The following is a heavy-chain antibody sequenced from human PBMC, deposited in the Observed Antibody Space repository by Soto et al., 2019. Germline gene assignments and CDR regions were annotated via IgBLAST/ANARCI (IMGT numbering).Heavy chain of an antibody. J-gene: IGHJ4*02. Sequence: EVQLLESGGGLVQPGGSLRLSCAASGFTFSSYAMSWVRQAPGKGLERASSVSGSSGSKSYADSVKGRITISRDNSKSAVYLQMNSVRAEYTAVYFCAKDWCSGSTCYCLENWGQGTLVTVSS. V-gene: IGHV3-23*01. CDR2: VSGSSGSK. D-gene: IGHD2-15*01. CDR3: AKDWCSGSTCYCLEN. CDR1: GFTFSSYA.